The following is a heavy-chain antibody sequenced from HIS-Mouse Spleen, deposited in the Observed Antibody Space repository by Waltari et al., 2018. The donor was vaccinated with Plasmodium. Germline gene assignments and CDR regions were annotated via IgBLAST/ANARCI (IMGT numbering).Heavy chain of an antibody. CDR2: INHSGST. D-gene: IGHD5-12*01. CDR3: ARGPGDIVTTTFDY. Sequence: QVQLQQWGAGLLKPSETLSLTCAVYGGSFSGYYWSWIRQPPGKGLEWIGEINHSGSTNDNPSLKSRVTISVDTSKNQFSLKLSSVTAADTAVYYCARGPGDIVTTTFDYWGQGTLVTVSS. J-gene: IGHJ4*02. CDR1: GGSFSGYY. V-gene: IGHV4-34*01.